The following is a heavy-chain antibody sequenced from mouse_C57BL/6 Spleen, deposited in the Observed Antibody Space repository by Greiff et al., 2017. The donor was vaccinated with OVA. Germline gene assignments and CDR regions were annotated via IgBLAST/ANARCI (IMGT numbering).Heavy chain of an antibody. J-gene: IGHJ2*01. Sequence: EVQVVESGGGLVKPGGSLKLSCAASGFTFSDYGMHWVRQAPEKGLEWVAYISSGSSTIYYADTVKGRFTISRDNAKNTLFLQMTSLRSEDTAMYYCARGAAQADYFDYWGQGTTLTVSS. V-gene: IGHV5-17*01. D-gene: IGHD3-2*02. CDR1: GFTFSDYG. CDR3: ARGAAQADYFDY. CDR2: ISSGSSTI.